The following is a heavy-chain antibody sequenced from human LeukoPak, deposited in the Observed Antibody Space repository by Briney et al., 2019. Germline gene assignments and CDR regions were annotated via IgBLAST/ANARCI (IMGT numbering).Heavy chain of an antibody. J-gene: IGHJ5*02. D-gene: IGHD5-18*01. V-gene: IGHV1-18*01. CDR2: ISAYNGNT. Sequence: ASVKVSCKASGYTFTSYGISWVRQAPGQGLEWMGWISAYNGNTNYAQKLQGRVTMTTDTSTSTAYMELRSLRSDDTAVYYCARDRFGYSYGPDWFDPWGQGTLVTVSS. CDR1: GYTFTSYG. CDR3: ARDRFGYSYGPDWFDP.